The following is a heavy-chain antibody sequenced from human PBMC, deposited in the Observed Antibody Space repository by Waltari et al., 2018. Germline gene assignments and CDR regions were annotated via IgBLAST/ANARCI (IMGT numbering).Heavy chain of an antibody. V-gene: IGHV3-23*01. CDR2: ISGRGGST. J-gene: IGHJ4*02. D-gene: IGHD6-19*01. Sequence: EVQLLESGGGLVQPGGSLRLPCAASGFTFSSYAMSWVRQAPGKGLEWVSAISGRGGSTYYADSVKGRFTISRDNSKNTLYLQMNSLRAEDTAVYYCAKVHIAVAGADVDYWGQGTLVTVSS. CDR3: AKVHIAVAGADVDY. CDR1: GFTFSSYA.